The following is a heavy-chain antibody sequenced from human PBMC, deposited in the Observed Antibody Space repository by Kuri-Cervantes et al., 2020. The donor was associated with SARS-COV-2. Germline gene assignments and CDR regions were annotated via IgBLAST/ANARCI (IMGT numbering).Heavy chain of an antibody. D-gene: IGHD6-6*01. CDR3: ARVLGSSAGYWFDP. Sequence: SETLSLTCAASGFTFDDYAMHWVRQAPGKGLEWVGYIYHSGSTYYNPSLKSRVTISVDRPKNQFSLKLSSVTAADTAVYYCARVLGSSAGYWFDPWGPGTLVTVSS. CDR1: GFTFDDYA. V-gene: IGHV4-30-2*01. J-gene: IGHJ5*02. CDR2: IYHSGST.